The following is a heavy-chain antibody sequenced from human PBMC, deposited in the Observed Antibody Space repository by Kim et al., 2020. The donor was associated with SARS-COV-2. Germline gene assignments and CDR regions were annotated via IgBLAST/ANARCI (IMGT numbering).Heavy chain of an antibody. CDR1: GFTFSSYW. CDR2: INTDGSST. Sequence: GESLRLSCAASGFTFSSYWMYWVRQAPGKGLLWVSCINTDGSSTSYADSVKGRFTISRDNAKNTLYLQMNSLRAEDTAVYYCARGSNGPYWGQGTLVTVSS. V-gene: IGHV3-74*01. CDR3: ARGSNGPY. J-gene: IGHJ4*02.